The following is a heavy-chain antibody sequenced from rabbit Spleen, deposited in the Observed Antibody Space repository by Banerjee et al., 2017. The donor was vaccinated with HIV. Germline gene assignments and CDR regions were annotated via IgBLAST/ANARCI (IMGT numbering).Heavy chain of an antibody. D-gene: IGHD4-1*01. CDR2: IDGGDAST. Sequence: VESGGGLVKPGASLTLTCKASGFSFSSGDDMCWVRQAPGKRPEWIGCIDGGDASTDYASWAKGRFTISKTSSTAVTLQMTSLTVADTATYFCARVSETSGWGEDLWGPGTLVTVS. V-gene: IGHV1S40*01. J-gene: IGHJ6*01. CDR3: ARVSETSGWGEDL. CDR1: GFSFSSGDD.